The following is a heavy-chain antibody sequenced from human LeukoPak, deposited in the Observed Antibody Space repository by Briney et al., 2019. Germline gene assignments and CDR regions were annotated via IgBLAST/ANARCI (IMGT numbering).Heavy chain of an antibody. Sequence: PSETLSLTCTVSGYSISSGYYWGWIRQPPGKGLEWIGSIYHSGSTYYNPSLKSRVTISVDTSKNQFSLKLSSVTAADTAVYYCARTYSSSWPYYYYYYMDVWGKGTTVTISS. J-gene: IGHJ6*03. V-gene: IGHV4-38-2*02. CDR1: GYSISSGYY. CDR3: ARTYSSSWPYYYYYYMDV. D-gene: IGHD6-13*01. CDR2: IYHSGST.